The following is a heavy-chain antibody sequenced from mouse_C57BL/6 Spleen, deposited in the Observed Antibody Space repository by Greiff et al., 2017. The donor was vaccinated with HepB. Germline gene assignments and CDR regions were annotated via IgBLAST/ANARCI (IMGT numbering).Heavy chain of an antibody. CDR1: GFTFSDYG. J-gene: IGHJ4*01. CDR2: ISSGSSTI. Sequence: EVNLVESGGGLVKPGGSLKLSCAASGFTFSDYGMHWVRQAPEKGLEWVAYISSGSSTIYYADTVKGRFTISRDNAKNTLFLQMTSLRSEDTAMYYCARRDYYGSRGAMDYWGQGTSVTVSS. D-gene: IGHD1-1*01. V-gene: IGHV5-17*01. CDR3: ARRDYYGSRGAMDY.